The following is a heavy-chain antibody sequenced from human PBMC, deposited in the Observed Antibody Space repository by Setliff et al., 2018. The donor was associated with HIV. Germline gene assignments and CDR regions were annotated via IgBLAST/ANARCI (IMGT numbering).Heavy chain of an antibody. CDR1: GASISSGDYS. CDR3: ARRSGVVPAAGFDY. CDR2: FYHSGNT. J-gene: IGHJ4*02. Sequence: PSETLSLTCAISGASISSGDYSWSWIRQPPGRDLEWIGYFYHSGNTYYSPSLHSRVTLSVDKSKNEFYLSLASVTAADTAVYYCARRSGVVPAAGFDYWGQGTLVTVSS. V-gene: IGHV4-30-2*01. D-gene: IGHD2-2*01.